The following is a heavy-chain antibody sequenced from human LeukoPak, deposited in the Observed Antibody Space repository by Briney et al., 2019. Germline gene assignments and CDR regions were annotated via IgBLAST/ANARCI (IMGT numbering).Heavy chain of an antibody. CDR3: AKPRSPKYSSSWFY. J-gene: IGHJ4*02. CDR2: ISGSGGST. V-gene: IGHV3-23*01. CDR1: GFTFSSYA. Sequence: HPGGSLRLSCAASGFTFSSYAMSWVRQAPGKGLEWVSAISGSGGSTYYADSVKGRFTISRDNSKNTLYLQMNSLRAEDTAVYYCAKPRSPKYSSSWFYWGQGTLSPSPQ. D-gene: IGHD6-13*01.